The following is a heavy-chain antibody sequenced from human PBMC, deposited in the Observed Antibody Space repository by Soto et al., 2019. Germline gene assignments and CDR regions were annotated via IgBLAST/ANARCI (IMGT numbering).Heavy chain of an antibody. V-gene: IGHV3-13*01. Sequence: GGSLRLSCAASGFIFITYDMHWVRQATGKGLEWVSTIGTAGDTYYPGSVKGRFTISRENAKNSLYLQMNSLRAEDTAVYYCARSYYYDSSEIYDYWGQGTLVTVSS. CDR1: GFIFITYD. J-gene: IGHJ4*02. CDR3: ARSYYYDSSEIYDY. CDR2: IGTAGDT. D-gene: IGHD3-22*01.